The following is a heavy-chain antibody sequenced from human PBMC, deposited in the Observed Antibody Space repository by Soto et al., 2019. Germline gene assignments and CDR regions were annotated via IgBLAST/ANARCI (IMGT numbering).Heavy chain of an antibody. CDR2: IYYSGST. Sequence: QVQLQESGPGLVKPSQTLSLTCTVSGGSISSGGYYWSWIRQHPGKGLEWIGYIYYSGSTYYNPSLKSRVTISVDTSKNQFSLKLSAVTAADTAVYYCASGVYDSSGYSYGMDVWGEGITVTVSS. CDR1: GGSISSGGYY. V-gene: IGHV4-31*03. CDR3: ASGVYDSSGYSYGMDV. D-gene: IGHD3-22*01. J-gene: IGHJ6*04.